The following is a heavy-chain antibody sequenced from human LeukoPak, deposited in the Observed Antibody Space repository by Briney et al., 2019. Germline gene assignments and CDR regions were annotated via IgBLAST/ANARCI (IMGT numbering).Heavy chain of an antibody. CDR3: ARVSSYGSGSYYHYYFDY. J-gene: IGHJ4*02. CDR1: GFTVSSNY. CDR2: IYSGGTT. D-gene: IGHD3-10*01. Sequence: PGGSPRLSCAASGFTVSSNYMSWVRQAPGKGLEWVSVIYSGGTTSYADSVKGRFTISRDNSKNTLFLQLNSLRAEDTAVYYCARVSSYGSGSYYHYYFDYWGQGTLVTVSS. V-gene: IGHV3-53*01.